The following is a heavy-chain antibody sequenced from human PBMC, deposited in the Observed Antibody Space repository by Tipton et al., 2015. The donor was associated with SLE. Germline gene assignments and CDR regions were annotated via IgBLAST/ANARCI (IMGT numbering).Heavy chain of an antibody. Sequence: TLSLTCTVSGGSISSHYWSWIRQPPGKGLEWIGYIYYSGSTNYNPSLKSRVTISVDTSKNQFSLKLSSVTAADTAVYYCTRLSYYDSSGYPEPFDYWGQGTLVTVSS. D-gene: IGHD3-22*01. CDR3: TRLSYYDSSGYPEPFDY. CDR2: IYYSGST. CDR1: GGSISSHY. J-gene: IGHJ4*02. V-gene: IGHV4-59*11.